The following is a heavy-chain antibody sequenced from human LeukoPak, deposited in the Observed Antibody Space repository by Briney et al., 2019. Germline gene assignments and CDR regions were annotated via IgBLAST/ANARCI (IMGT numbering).Heavy chain of an antibody. CDR1: GFTFSSYV. D-gene: IGHD6-25*01. Sequence: GGSLRLSCAASGFTFSSYVMSWVRQAPGKELEWVSALSGGGGTYYADSAKGRFTISRDNSKNTLYLQMNSLRVEDTAVYYCAKGSAAARPYYFDYWGQGTLVNVSS. CDR2: LSGGGGT. V-gene: IGHV3-23*01. CDR3: AKGSAAARPYYFDY. J-gene: IGHJ4*02.